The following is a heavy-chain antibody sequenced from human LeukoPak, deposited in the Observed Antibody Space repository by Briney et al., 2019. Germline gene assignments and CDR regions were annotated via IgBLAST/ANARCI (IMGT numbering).Heavy chain of an antibody. CDR1: GFSFSSYW. J-gene: IGHJ4*02. Sequence: PGGSLRLSCTASGFSFSSYWMTWVRQAPGKGLEWVAKIKQDGSDKYYVDSVKGRFTISRDNAKNSLYLQMSSLGAEDTAVYSCARGSIVAANFDFWGQGALVTVSS. V-gene: IGHV3-7*01. CDR3: ARGSIVAANFDF. CDR2: IKQDGSDK. D-gene: IGHD6-13*01.